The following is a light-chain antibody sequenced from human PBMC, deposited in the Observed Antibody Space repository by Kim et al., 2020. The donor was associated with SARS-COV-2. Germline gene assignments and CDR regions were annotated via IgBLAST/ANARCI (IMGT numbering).Light chain of an antibody. Sequence: STGDRVTITCRSSQGISSYLAWYQQKPGKAPKLLIYAASTLQSGVPSRFSGSGSGTDFTLTISCLQSEDFATYYCQQYYSYPALTFGGGTKVDIK. CDR3: QQYYSYPALT. CDR2: AAS. CDR1: QGISSY. V-gene: IGKV1-8*01. J-gene: IGKJ4*01.